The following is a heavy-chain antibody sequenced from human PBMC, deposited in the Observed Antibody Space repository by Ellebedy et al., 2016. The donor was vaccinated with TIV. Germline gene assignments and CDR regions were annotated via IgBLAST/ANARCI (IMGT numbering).Heavy chain of an antibody. CDR3: ALSPRPGNNWFDP. J-gene: IGHJ5*02. CDR1: GDSVSTDIG. Sequence: LRLSCVISGDSVSTDIGWNWIRQSPSRGLEWLGRTYYRSMWNNDYAVSLKSRITINPDTSKNQFSLQLNSVTPEDTAVYYCALSPRPGNNWFDPWGQGTLVTVSS. D-gene: IGHD2-2*01. V-gene: IGHV6-1*01. CDR2: TYYRSMWNN.